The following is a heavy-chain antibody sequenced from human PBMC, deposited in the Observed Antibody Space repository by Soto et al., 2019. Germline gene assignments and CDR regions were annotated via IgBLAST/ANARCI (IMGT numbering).Heavy chain of an antibody. J-gene: IGHJ3*02. CDR2: ISSDGSST. Sequence: SLRLSCAASGFPFSNYWMHWVRQAPGKGLVWVSRISSDGSSTTYADSVKGRFTISRDNAKDTLYLQMNSLRAEDTAVYYCAREVSVSPDAFDIWGLGTMVTVSS. V-gene: IGHV3-74*01. CDR1: GFPFSNYW. CDR3: AREVSVSPDAFDI.